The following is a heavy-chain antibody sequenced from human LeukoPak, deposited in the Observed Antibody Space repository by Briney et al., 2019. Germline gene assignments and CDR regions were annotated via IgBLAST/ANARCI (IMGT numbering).Heavy chain of an antibody. CDR2: IKQDGSEK. V-gene: IGHV3-7*01. CDR1: GFTVSDHW. D-gene: IGHD5/OR15-5a*01. CDR3: ARDQRSLRTGYYFDY. J-gene: IGHJ4*02. Sequence: QTGGSLRLSCAASGFTVSDHWMNWVRQAPGKGLEWVANIKQDGSEKYYVDSVKGRFTISRDSAKNSLYLQMNSLRAEDTAVYYCARDQRSLRTGYYFDYWGQGTLVTVSS.